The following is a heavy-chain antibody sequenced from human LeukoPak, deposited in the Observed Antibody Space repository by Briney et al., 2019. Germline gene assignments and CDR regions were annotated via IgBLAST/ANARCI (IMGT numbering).Heavy chain of an antibody. CDR1: GFTFRNHG. D-gene: IGHD3-3*01. CDR3: TRHETYYDFWSGDEGMDV. CDR2: IRSKANSYAT. V-gene: IGHV3-73*01. Sequence: AGESLRLSCAASGFTFRNHGMHWVRQASGKGLEWVGRIRSKANSYATAYAASVKGRFTISRDDSKNTAYLQMNSLKTEDTAVYYCTRHETYYDFWSGDEGMDVWGQGTTVTVSS. J-gene: IGHJ6*02.